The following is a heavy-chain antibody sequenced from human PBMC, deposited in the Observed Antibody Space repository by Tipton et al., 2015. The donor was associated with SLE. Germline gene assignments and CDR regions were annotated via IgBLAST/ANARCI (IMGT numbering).Heavy chain of an antibody. Sequence: SLRLSCAASGFTFSSYSMNWVRQAPGKGLEWVANIKEDGNEKYYVDSVKGRFTISRDNAKNSLYLHMNSLRAEDTAVYYCARGVTLNYWGQGTLVTVSS. D-gene: IGHD2-21*02. CDR2: IKEDGNEK. CDR3: ARGVTLNY. CDR1: GFTFSSYS. V-gene: IGHV3-7*01. J-gene: IGHJ4*02.